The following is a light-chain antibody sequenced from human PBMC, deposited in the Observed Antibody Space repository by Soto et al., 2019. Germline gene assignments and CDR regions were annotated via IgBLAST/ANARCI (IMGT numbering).Light chain of an antibody. CDR2: DAS. Sequence: EIHMTQSPSTRSESVGNRVTITCXASQSFSSWLAWYQQKPGKAPKLLIFDASTLASGVPSRFSGSGHGTEFTLSIRSLQPDDFATYYCQQYTDYPGTFGQGTKVDIK. J-gene: IGKJ1*01. V-gene: IGKV1-5*01. CDR3: QQYTDYPGT. CDR1: QSFSSW.